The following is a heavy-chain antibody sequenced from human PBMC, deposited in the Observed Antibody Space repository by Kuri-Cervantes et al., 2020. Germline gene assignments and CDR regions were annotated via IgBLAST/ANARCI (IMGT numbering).Heavy chain of an antibody. CDR1: GYTFTTYG. Sequence: SVKVSCKASGYTFTTYGITWVRQAPGQGLEWMGGIIPIFGTANYAQKFQGRVTITTDESTSTAYMYLSSLTSEDTAVYYCARERGLTGLAAFDMWGQGTLVTVSS. V-gene: IGHV1-69*05. D-gene: IGHD3-9*01. CDR2: IIPIFGTA. CDR3: ARERGLTGLAAFDM. J-gene: IGHJ3*02.